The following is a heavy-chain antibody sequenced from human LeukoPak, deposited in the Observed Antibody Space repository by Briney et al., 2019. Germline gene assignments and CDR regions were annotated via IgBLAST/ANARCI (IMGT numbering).Heavy chain of an antibody. J-gene: IGHJ4*02. CDR1: GGSISSYY. D-gene: IGHD5-12*01. CDR3: ARVYSGYDLPGSLANYYFDY. Sequence: SEALSLSCTVSGGSISSYYWSWIRQPAGKGLEWIGRFYSGGGTDYNPSLKSRVTMSVDTSKNQFSLKLSSVTAADTAVYYCARVYSGYDLPGSLANYYFDYWGQGTLVTVSS. V-gene: IGHV4-4*07. CDR2: FYSGGGT.